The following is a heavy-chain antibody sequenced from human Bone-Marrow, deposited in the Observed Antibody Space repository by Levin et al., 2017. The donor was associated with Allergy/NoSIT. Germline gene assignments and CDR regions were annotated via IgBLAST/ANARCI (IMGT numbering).Heavy chain of an antibody. CDR2: IYYSGST. J-gene: IGHJ4*02. V-gene: IGHV4-61*01. D-gene: IGHD7-27*01. Sequence: KSSETLSLTCTVSGGSVSSGSYYWSWIRQPPGKGLEWIGYIYYSGSTNYNPSLKSRVTISVDTSKNQFSLKLSSVTAADTAVYYCARRTGDRFDYWGQGTLVTVSS. CDR1: GGSVSSGSYY. CDR3: ARRTGDRFDY.